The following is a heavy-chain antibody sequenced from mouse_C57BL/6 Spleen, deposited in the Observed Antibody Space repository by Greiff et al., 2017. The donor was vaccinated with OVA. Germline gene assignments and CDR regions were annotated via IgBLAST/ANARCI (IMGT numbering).Heavy chain of an antibody. CDR2: IDPEDGEN. CDR3: AREASQVYFDY. V-gene: IGHV14-2*01. D-gene: IGHD3-2*02. J-gene: IGHJ2*01. CDR1: GFNIKDYY. Sequence: VQLQQSGAELVKPGASVKLSCTASGFNIKDYYMHWVKQRTEQGLEWIGRIDPEDGENKYAQKFQGKATLTADTASNTAYLQLSSLTSEDTAVYYCAREASQVYFDYWGQGTTLTVSS.